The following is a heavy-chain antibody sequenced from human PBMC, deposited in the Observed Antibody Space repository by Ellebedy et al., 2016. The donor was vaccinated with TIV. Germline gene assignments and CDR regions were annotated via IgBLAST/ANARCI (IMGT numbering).Heavy chain of an antibody. J-gene: IGHJ3*02. CDR3: ATDGSYGDYRSPTHAFVM. Sequence: GGSLRLSCAASGFTFNSYWMTWVRQAPGKGLEWVANINQDGSDKYYVDSLRGRFTISRDNAENSLYLQMNSLRGEDTAVYYCATDGSYGDYRSPTHAFVMWGQGTVVTVSS. D-gene: IGHD4-17*01. CDR1: GFTFNSYW. CDR2: INQDGSDK. V-gene: IGHV3-7*01.